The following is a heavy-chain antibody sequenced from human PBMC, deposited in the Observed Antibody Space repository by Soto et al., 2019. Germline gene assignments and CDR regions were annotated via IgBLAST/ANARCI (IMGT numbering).Heavy chain of an antibody. CDR2: ISSRGTSI. Sequence: EVQLVESGGGLVQPGESLRLSCAASGFTFSTYEMNWVRQTPGKGLEWVAYISSRGTSIFYADSVKGRFSISRDNDNDSVSILMNNLRVGDTAVYYCARDRGYNTGWYGGALDLWGQGTLVTVSS. J-gene: IGHJ4*02. V-gene: IGHV3-48*03. D-gene: IGHD6-19*01. CDR3: ARDRGYNTGWYGGALDL. CDR1: GFTFSTYE.